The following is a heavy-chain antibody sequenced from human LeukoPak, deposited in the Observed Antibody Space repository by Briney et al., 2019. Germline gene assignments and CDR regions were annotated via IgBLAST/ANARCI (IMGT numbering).Heavy chain of an antibody. V-gene: IGHV3-30*18. J-gene: IGHJ4*02. Sequence: GGSLRLSCAASGFTFSSYGMHWVRQAPGKGLEWVAVVSYDGSNKFYTDSMKGRFTISRDNSKNTLYLQMNSLRTEDTAIYYCSQGDYYGSGSYLGGWGQGTLVTVSS. CDR1: GFTFSSYG. CDR3: SQGDYYGSGSYLGG. D-gene: IGHD3-10*01. CDR2: VSYDGSNK.